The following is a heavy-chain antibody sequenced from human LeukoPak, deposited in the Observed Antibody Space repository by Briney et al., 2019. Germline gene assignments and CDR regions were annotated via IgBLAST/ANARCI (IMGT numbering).Heavy chain of an antibody. V-gene: IGHV1-18*01. CDR3: ARVPTLSYYYDSSGYCDY. CDR1: GYTLTSYG. D-gene: IGHD3-22*01. CDR2: ISAYNGNT. J-gene: IGHJ4*02. Sequence: ASVKVSCKASGYTLTSYGISWVRQAPGQGLEWMGWISAYNGNTNYAQKLQGRVTMTTDTSTSTAYMELRSLRSDDTAVYYCARVPTLSYYYDSSGYCDYWGQGTLVTVSS.